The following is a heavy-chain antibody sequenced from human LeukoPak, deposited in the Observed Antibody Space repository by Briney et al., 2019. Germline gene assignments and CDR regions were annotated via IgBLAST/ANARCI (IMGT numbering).Heavy chain of an antibody. CDR3: AKANTAMVPTTDY. J-gene: IGHJ4*02. D-gene: IGHD5-18*01. Sequence: GGSLRLSCAASGFTFSSYAMSWVRQAPGKGLEWVSAIKSNGGSTYYADSVKGRFTISRDNSKNTLYLQMNSLRAEDTAVYYCAKANTAMVPTTDYWGQGTLVTVS. CDR2: IKSNGGST. V-gene: IGHV3-23*01. CDR1: GFTFSSYA.